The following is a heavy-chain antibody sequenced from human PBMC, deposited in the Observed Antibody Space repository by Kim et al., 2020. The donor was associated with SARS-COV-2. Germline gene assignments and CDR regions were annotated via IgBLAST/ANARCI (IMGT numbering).Heavy chain of an antibody. D-gene: IGHD3-10*01. Sequence: QKLQGRVTMTTDTSTSTAYMELRSLRSDDTAVYYCARDIIRFGEGDWFDPWGQGTLVTVSS. CDR3: ARDIIRFGEGDWFDP. J-gene: IGHJ5*02. V-gene: IGHV1-18*01.